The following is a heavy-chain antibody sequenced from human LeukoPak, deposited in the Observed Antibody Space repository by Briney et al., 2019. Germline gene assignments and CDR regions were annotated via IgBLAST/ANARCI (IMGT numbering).Heavy chain of an antibody. V-gene: IGHV4-30-4*08. D-gene: IGHD5-12*01. Sequence: PSQTLSLTCTVSGGSISSGDYYWSWIRQPPGKGLEWIGYIYYRGSTYYNPSLKSRVTISVDTYKNQFSLKLSSVTAADTAVYYCAGHQWMYNWFDPWGQGTLVTVSS. CDR3: AGHQWMYNWFDP. CDR1: GGSISSGDYY. J-gene: IGHJ5*02. CDR2: IYYRGST.